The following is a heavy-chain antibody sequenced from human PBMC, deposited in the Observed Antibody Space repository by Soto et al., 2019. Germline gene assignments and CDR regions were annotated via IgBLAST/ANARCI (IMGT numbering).Heavy chain of an antibody. V-gene: IGHV1-18*01. CDR3: ATSYDSGFDP. Sequence: QVQLVQSGAEVKKPGSSVKVSCKASGGTFSSYAISWVRQAPGQGLEWMGGISVYNGNTDYAQKFQGRVTMTTDTSTSPDYMELRSLRSDDTAVYYCATSYDSGFDPWGQGTLVTVSS. J-gene: IGHJ5*02. CDR2: ISVYNGNT. D-gene: IGHD5-12*01. CDR1: GGTFSSYA.